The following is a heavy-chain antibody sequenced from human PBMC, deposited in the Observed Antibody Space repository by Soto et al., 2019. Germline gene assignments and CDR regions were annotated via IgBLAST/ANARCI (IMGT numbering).Heavy chain of an antibody. CDR1: GFTFSSYA. J-gene: IGHJ6*02. CDR3: AKDPDPSWGDYYYYGMDV. Sequence: GGSLRLSCAASGFTFSSYAMSWVRQAPGKGLEWVSAISGSGGSTYYADSVKGRFTISRDNSKNTLYLQMNSLRAEDTAVYYCAKDPDPSWGDYYYYGMDVWGQGTTVTVSS. CDR2: ISGSGGST. D-gene: IGHD3-16*01. V-gene: IGHV3-23*01.